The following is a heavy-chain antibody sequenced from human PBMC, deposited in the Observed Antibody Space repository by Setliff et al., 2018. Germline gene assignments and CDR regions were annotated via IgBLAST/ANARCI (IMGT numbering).Heavy chain of an antibody. CDR2: IYIGGSA. CDR3: ARKGISALSGAFDM. D-gene: IGHD1-26*01. CDR1: GGSISSYY. Sequence: PSETLSLTCTVSGGSISSYYWSWIRQPAGKGLEWIGHIYIGGSANYNPSLKSRVTMSMDTSKNQFSLKLSSVTAADTAVYYCARKGISALSGAFDMWGQGTMVTVSS. V-gene: IGHV4-4*07. J-gene: IGHJ3*02.